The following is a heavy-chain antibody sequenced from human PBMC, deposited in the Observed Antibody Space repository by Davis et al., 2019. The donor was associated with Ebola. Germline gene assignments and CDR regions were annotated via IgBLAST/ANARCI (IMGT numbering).Heavy chain of an antibody. CDR1: GFIFSTYV. D-gene: IGHD6-19*01. CDR2: LGLSADT. Sequence: GESLKISCSASGFIFSTYVMSWVRLAPGKGLEWVSTLGLSADTYYADSVKGRFTISRDNSKNTLHLQMNSLRVEDTATYYCAKDTSNVWFDVWGQGTTVTVSS. CDR3: AKDTSNVWFDV. J-gene: IGHJ3*01. V-gene: IGHV3-23*01.